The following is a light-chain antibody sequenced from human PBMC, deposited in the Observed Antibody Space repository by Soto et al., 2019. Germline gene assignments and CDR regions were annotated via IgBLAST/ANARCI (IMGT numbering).Light chain of an antibody. J-gene: IGLJ2*01. CDR3: CSYAETYNVV. CDR1: SSDVGGSTY. V-gene: IGLV2-11*01. Sequence: QSALTQPRSVSGSPGQSVTLSCTGTSSDVGGSTYVSWYQHHPGRAPKLLVFDVNKRPSGVPDRFSGSKSGNTASLTISGLQAEYEADYYCCSYAETYNVVFGGGTKLTVL. CDR2: DVN.